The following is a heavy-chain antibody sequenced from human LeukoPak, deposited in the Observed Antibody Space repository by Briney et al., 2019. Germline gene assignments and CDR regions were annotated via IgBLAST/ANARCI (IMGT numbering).Heavy chain of an antibody. V-gene: IGHV1-18*01. Sequence: ASVKVSCKASGYTFTSYGISWVRQAPGQGLEWMGWISAYNGNTNYAQKLQGRVTMTTDTSTSTAYMELRSLRSDDTAVYYCARDRGIGAVAATPFYDYWGQGTLVTVSS. CDR1: GYTFTSYG. J-gene: IGHJ4*02. CDR3: ARDRGIGAVAATPFYDY. D-gene: IGHD6-19*01. CDR2: ISAYNGNT.